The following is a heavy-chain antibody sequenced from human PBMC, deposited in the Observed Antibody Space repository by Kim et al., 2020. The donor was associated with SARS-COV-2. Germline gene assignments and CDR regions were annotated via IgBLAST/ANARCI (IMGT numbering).Heavy chain of an antibody. Sequence: ASVKVSCKVSGYTLTELSMHWVRQAPGKGLEWMGGFDPEDGETIYAQKFQGRVTMTEDTSTDTAYMELSSLRSEDTAVYYCATDQSRVGSDAFDIWGQGTMVTVSS. V-gene: IGHV1-24*01. CDR3: ATDQSRVGSDAFDI. D-gene: IGHD3-10*01. J-gene: IGHJ3*02. CDR2: FDPEDGET. CDR1: GYTLTELS.